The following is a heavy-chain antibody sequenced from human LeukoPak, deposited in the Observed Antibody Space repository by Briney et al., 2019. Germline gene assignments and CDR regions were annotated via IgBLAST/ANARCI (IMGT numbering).Heavy chain of an antibody. D-gene: IGHD6-13*01. Sequence: ASVKVSCKASSNTFTSYGFSWVRQAPGQGLEWMGWISAYNANTNYAQKFQGRVTITADESTSTAYMELSSLRSEDTAVYYCARSYSSSWFPYYHYYMDVWGKGTTVTISS. V-gene: IGHV1-18*01. J-gene: IGHJ6*03. CDR2: ISAYNANT. CDR3: ARSYSSSWFPYYHYYMDV. CDR1: SNTFTSYG.